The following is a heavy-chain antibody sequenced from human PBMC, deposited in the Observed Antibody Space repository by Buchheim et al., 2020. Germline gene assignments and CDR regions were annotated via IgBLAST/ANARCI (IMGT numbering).Heavy chain of an antibody. J-gene: IGHJ4*02. D-gene: IGHD1-20*01. CDR2: TYYSASP. Sequence: QVQLQESGPGLVKPSQTLSLTCTVSGGPISSGGYYWTWLRHHPRQGLEWIGHTYYSASPSYNPPPKSRVPIPVDTSKNQFSLKLSSVTAADTAVYYCASIDNWLVIDYWGQGTL. CDR1: GGPISSGGYY. V-gene: IGHV4-31*03. CDR3: ASIDNWLVIDY.